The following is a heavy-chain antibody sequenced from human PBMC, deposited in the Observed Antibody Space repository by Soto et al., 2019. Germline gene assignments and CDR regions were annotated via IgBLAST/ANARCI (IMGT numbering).Heavy chain of an antibody. D-gene: IGHD6-13*01. V-gene: IGHV3-7*01. J-gene: IGHJ4*02. CDR1: GFTFSSYW. Sequence: EVQLVESGGGLVQPGGSLRLSCAASGFTFSSYWMSWVRQAPGKGLEWVANIKQDGSEKYYVDSVKGRFTISRDNAKNSLYLQMNSLRAEDTAVYYCARDLDASAYSSSWFDYWGQGTLVTVSS. CDR3: ARDLDASAYSSSWFDY. CDR2: IKQDGSEK.